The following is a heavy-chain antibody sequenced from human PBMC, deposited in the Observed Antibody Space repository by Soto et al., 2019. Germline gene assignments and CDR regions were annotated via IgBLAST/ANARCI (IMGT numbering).Heavy chain of an antibody. CDR1: GFTFSSYE. D-gene: IGHD6-19*01. J-gene: IGHJ4*02. CDR2: ISSSGSTI. CDR3: ARDPPVAGISFDY. V-gene: IGHV3-48*03. Sequence: LRLSCAASGFTFSSYEMNWVRQAPGKGLEWVSYISSSGSTIYYADSVKGRFTISRDNAKNSLYLQMNSLRAEDTAVYYCARDPPVAGISFDYWGQGTLVTVSS.